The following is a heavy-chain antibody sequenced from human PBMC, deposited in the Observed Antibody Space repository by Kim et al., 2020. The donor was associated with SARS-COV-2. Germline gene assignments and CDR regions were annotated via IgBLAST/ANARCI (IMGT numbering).Heavy chain of an antibody. D-gene: IGHD6-6*01. J-gene: IGHJ4*02. Sequence: TNYRPSFQGHVTISADKSISTAYLQWSSLKASDTAMYYCARRYSSSDFDYWGQGTLVTVSS. CDR2: T. CDR3: ARRYSSSDFDY. V-gene: IGHV5-10-1*01.